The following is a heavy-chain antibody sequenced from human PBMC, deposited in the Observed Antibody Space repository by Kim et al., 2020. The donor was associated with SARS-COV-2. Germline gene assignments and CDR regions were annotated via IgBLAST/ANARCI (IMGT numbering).Heavy chain of an antibody. CDR2: INPSGGST. D-gene: IGHD3-10*01. CDR1: GYTFTSYY. V-gene: IGHV1-46*01. J-gene: IGHJ5*02. CDR3: ARDRRYYYGSGSQKSGWFDP. Sequence: ASVKVSCKASGYTFTSYYMHWVRQAPGQGLELMGIINPSGGSTSYAQKFQGRVTMTRDTSTSTVYMELSSLRSEDTAVYYCARDRRYYYGSGSQKSGWFDPWGQGTLVTVSS.